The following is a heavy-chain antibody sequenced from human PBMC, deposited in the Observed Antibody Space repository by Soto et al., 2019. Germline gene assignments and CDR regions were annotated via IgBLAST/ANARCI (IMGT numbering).Heavy chain of an antibody. Sequence: QMQLVQSGPEVKKPGTSVKVSCKASGFTFTSSAVQWVRQARGQRLEWIGWIVVGSGNTNYAQKFQERVTITRDMSTSTAYMELSSLRSEDTAVYYCAADGSGSKGFDPWGQGTLVTVSS. J-gene: IGHJ5*02. CDR1: GFTFTSSA. CDR2: IVVGSGNT. V-gene: IGHV1-58*01. D-gene: IGHD1-26*01. CDR3: AADGSGSKGFDP.